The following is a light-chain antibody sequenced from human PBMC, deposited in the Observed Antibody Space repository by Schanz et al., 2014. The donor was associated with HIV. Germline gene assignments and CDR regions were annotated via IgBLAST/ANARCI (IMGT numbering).Light chain of an antibody. Sequence: QSVLTQPASVSGSPGQSITISCTGTSSDIGTFDYVSWYQQHPGKAPKLMIFDVTHRPSGVSARFSGSKSGNTASLTISGLQDEDEANYYCSSYTSSGTQVFGTGTKLTVL. CDR3: SSYTSSGTQV. J-gene: IGLJ1*01. CDR1: SSDIGTFDY. CDR2: DVT. V-gene: IGLV2-14*03.